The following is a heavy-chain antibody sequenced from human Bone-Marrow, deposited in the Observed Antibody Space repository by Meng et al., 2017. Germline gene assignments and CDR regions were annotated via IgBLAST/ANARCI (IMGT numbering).Heavy chain of an antibody. V-gene: IGHV4-34*01. D-gene: IGHD2-21*02. CDR1: GGSFRGYY. CDR3: ARVAYRWGGDCSYFDY. J-gene: IGHJ4*02. Sequence: QGQLQQWGAGLWKPSETLSRTCAVYGGSFRGYYWSWIRQPPGKGLEWIGEINHSGSTNYNPSLKSRVTISVDTSKNQFSLKLSSVTAADTAVYYCARVAYRWGGDCSYFDYWGQGTLVTVFS. CDR2: INHSGST.